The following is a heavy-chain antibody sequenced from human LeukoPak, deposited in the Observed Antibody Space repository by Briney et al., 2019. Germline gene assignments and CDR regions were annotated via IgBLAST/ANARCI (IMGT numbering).Heavy chain of an antibody. CDR1: GFIFRNYA. J-gene: IGHJ4*02. Sequence: GGSLRLSCAASGFIFRNYAVSWVRQAPGKGLEWVSTISSNDIRTYYADSVKGRFTISRDTHNNTLYLQMNRLRADDTATYYCAKVSYDSSGYSSLFGDWGQGTLVTVSS. CDR3: AKVSYDSSGYSSLFGD. D-gene: IGHD3-22*01. V-gene: IGHV3-23*01. CDR2: ISSNDIRT.